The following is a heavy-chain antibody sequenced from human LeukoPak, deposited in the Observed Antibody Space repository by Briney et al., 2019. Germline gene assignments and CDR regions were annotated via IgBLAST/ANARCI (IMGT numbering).Heavy chain of an antibody. D-gene: IGHD2-15*01. V-gene: IGHV3-21*01. CDR2: ISSTSGYI. Sequence: GGSLRLSCAASGFTFSNYSMDWVRQAPGKGLEWVSSISSTSGYIFYADSVKGRFTISRDNAKNSLYLQMDSLRAEDTAVYYCASLIVVVAATPADDAFDIWGQGTMVTVSS. J-gene: IGHJ3*02. CDR1: GFTFSNYS. CDR3: ASLIVVVAATPADDAFDI.